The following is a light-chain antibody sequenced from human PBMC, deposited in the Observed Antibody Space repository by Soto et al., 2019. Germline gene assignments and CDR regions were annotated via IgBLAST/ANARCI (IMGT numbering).Light chain of an antibody. CDR3: QQLNSMRT. J-gene: IGKJ3*01. CDR1: QGISSY. CDR2: AAS. Sequence: IQLTQSPSSLSASVGDRVTITCRASQGISSYLAWYQQKPGKAPKLLIYAASTLQSGVPSRFSGSGSGTDFTLTISSLQPEDFATYYCQQLNSMRTFCPGTKVDIK. V-gene: IGKV1-9*01.